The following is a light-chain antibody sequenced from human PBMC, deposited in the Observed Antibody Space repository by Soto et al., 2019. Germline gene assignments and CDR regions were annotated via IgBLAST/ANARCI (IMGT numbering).Light chain of an antibody. V-gene: IGLV2-14*01. Sequence: QSVLAQPASVSGSPGQSITISCTGSSSDVGGYRYVSWFQQHPGKAPKVIIYEVSNRPSGVSNRFSGSKSGNTASLTISGLQAEDEADYYCNSYSSTDTPYVFGTGTKVT. J-gene: IGLJ1*01. CDR1: SSDVGGYRY. CDR3: NSYSSTDTPYV. CDR2: EVS.